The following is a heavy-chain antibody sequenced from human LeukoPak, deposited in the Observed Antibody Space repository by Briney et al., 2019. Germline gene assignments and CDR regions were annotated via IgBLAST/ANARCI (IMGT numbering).Heavy chain of an antibody. CDR2: TYYRSKWYN. Sequence: SQTLSLTCAISGDSVSSNSAAWNWIRQSPSRGLEWLGRTYYRSKWYNDYAVSVKSRITINPDTSKNQFSLQLNSVTPEDTAVYYCARDGYDYGDTYDAFDIWGQGTMVTVSS. CDR3: ARDGYDYGDTYDAFDI. V-gene: IGHV6-1*01. D-gene: IGHD4-17*01. CDR1: GDSVSSNSAA. J-gene: IGHJ3*02.